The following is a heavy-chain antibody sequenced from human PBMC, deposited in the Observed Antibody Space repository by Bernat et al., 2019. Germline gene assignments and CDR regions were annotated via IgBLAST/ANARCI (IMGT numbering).Heavy chain of an antibody. CDR2: INPSGGST. V-gene: IGHV1-46*01. D-gene: IGHD3-22*01. J-gene: IGHJ2*01. CDR3: ARDESWYYDSSGYPARQGLFDL. CDR1: GYTFTSYY. Sequence: QVQLVQSGTEVKKPGASVKVSCKASGYTFTSYYMHWVRQAPGQGLEWMGIINPSGGSTSYAQKFQGRVTMTRDTSMSTVYMELSSLRSEDTAVYYCARDESWYYDSSGYPARQGLFDLWGRGTLVTVSS.